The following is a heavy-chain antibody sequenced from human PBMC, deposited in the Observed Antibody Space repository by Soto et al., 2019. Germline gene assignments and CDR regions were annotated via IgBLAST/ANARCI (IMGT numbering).Heavy chain of an antibody. CDR1: GFTVSSNY. Sequence: EVQLVESGGGLIQPGGSLRLSCAASGFTVSSNYMSWVRQAPGKGLEWVSVIYSGGSTYYEDSVKGRFTISRDNSKNTLYLQMNSLRAEDTAVYYCARGRPNALKWELPDYWGQGTLVTVSS. J-gene: IGHJ4*02. D-gene: IGHD1-26*01. CDR3: ARGRPNALKWELPDY. CDR2: IYSGGST. V-gene: IGHV3-53*01.